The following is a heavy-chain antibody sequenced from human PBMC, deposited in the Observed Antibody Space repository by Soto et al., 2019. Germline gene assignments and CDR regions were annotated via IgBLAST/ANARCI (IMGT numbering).Heavy chain of an antibody. Sequence: SETLSLTCTVSGGSISSYYWSWIRQPPGKGLEWIGYIYYSGNTNYNPSLKSRVTISVDTPKNQFSLKLSSVTAADTAVYYCAREAITMVRGVIIENWFDPWGQGTLVTVS. CDR2: IYYSGNT. CDR1: GGSISSYY. V-gene: IGHV4-59*01. D-gene: IGHD3-10*01. J-gene: IGHJ5*02. CDR3: AREAITMVRGVIIENWFDP.